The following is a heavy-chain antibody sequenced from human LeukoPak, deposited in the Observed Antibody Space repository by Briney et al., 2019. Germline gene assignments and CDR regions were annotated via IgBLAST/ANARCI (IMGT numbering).Heavy chain of an antibody. Sequence: GGSLPLSCAASGFTFSTYNMNWVRQAPGKGLEWVSYISSSSTTIYNADSVKGRITISRDNSKNTVYLQMNSLRAEDTAVYFCVKTFQYSSNWYDYWGQGTLVTVSS. CDR2: ISSSSTTI. CDR3: VKTFQYSSNWYDY. J-gene: IGHJ5*01. V-gene: IGHV3-48*01. D-gene: IGHD6-6*01. CDR1: GFTFSTYN.